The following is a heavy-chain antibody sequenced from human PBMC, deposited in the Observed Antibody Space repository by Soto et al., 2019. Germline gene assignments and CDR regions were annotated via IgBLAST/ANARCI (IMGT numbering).Heavy chain of an antibody. CDR3: ARISGRGYYMSADY. J-gene: IGHJ4*02. D-gene: IGHD3-3*01. Sequence: SGPTLVNPTETLTLTCTVSGFSLSSANMGVSWIRQPPGKALEWLAHISSNDEKSFSISLKDRLTISKDTSKSQVVLTMTNMDPVDTATYYCARISGRGYYMSADYWGQGTLVTVSS. V-gene: IGHV2-26*01. CDR1: GFSLSSANMG. CDR2: ISSNDEK.